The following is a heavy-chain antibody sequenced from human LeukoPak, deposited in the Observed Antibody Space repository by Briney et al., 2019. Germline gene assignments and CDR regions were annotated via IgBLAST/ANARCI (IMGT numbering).Heavy chain of an antibody. CDR2: ISAYNSNT. V-gene: IGHV1-18*01. D-gene: IGHD2-2*01. CDR1: GYTFTSYG. CDR3: ARDLGIVVVPAAFDY. Sequence: ASVKVSCKASGYTFTSYGISWVRQAPGQGLEWMGWISAYNSNTNYAQKLQGRVTMTTDTSTSTAYMELRSLRSDDTAVYYCARDLGIVVVPAAFDYWGQGTLVTVSS. J-gene: IGHJ4*02.